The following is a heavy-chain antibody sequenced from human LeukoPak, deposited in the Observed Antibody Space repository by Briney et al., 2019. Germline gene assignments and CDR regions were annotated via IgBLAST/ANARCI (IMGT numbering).Heavy chain of an antibody. CDR1: GFTFSSYA. CDR3: ARGSYHDYVWGSYRRIKGDWFDP. V-gene: IGHV3-23*01. Sequence: GRSLRLSCAASGFTFSSYAMSWVRQAPGKGLEWVSGISGSGGNTYYADSVKGRFTISRDNAKNTLYLQMNSLRAEDTAVYYCARGSYHDYVWGSYRRIKGDWFDPWGQGTLVTVSS. CDR2: ISGSGGNT. D-gene: IGHD3-16*02. J-gene: IGHJ5*02.